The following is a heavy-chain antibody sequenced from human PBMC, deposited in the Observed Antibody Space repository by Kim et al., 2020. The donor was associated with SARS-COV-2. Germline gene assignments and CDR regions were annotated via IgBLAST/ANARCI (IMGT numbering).Heavy chain of an antibody. J-gene: IGHJ6*02. V-gene: IGHV1-3*01. CDR3: ARALRTIFGVVIPHYYGMDV. CDR2: INAGNGNT. CDR1: GYTFTSYA. Sequence: ASVKVSCKASGYTFTSYAMHWVRQAPGQRLEWMGWINAGNGNTKYSQKFQGGVTITRDTSASTAYMELSSLRSEDTAVYYCARALRTIFGVVIPHYYGMDVWGQGTTVTVSS. D-gene: IGHD3-3*01.